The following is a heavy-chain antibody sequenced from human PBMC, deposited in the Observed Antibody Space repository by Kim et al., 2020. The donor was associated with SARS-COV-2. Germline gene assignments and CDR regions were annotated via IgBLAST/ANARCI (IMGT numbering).Heavy chain of an antibody. J-gene: IGHJ4*02. CDR3: AKDINHSQQLGSFDY. V-gene: IGHV3-9*01. CDR2: ISWNSAGF. CDR1: GFSFGDYA. D-gene: IGHD2-2*01. Sequence: GGSLRLSCVASGFSFGDYAMHWVRQAPGKGLEWVSGISWNSAGFGYADSVRGRFTISRDNPKNSLYLEMNSLRVEDTALYFCAKDINHSQQLGSFDYWCQGALVTASS.